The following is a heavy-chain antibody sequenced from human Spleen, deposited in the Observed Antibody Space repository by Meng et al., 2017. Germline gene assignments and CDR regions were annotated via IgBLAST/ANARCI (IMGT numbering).Heavy chain of an antibody. CDR3: ARAVVRGVILDYYGMDV. CDR1: GFTFSSYG. D-gene: IGHD3-10*01. Sequence: GGSLRLSCAASGFTFSSYGMHWVRQAPGKGLEWVAVIWYDGSNKSSADSVKGRFTISRDNSKNTLYLQMNSLRAEDTAVYYCARAVVRGVILDYYGMDVWGQGTTVTVSS. J-gene: IGHJ6*02. CDR2: IWYDGSNK. V-gene: IGHV3-33*01.